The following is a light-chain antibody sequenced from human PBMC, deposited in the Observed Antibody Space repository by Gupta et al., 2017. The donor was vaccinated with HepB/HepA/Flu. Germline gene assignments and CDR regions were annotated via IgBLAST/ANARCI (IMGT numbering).Light chain of an antibody. Sequence: EIVLTQSPGTLSLSPGERATLSCRASQSITSNYLAWYQQKPGQAPRLLIYGTSSRAAGIPDRFSGSGSGTDFTLTISRLEPEDFAVYYCQQYANTPFTFGHGTKVDIK. J-gene: IGKJ3*01. V-gene: IGKV3-20*01. CDR2: GTS. CDR1: QSITSNY. CDR3: QQYANTPFT.